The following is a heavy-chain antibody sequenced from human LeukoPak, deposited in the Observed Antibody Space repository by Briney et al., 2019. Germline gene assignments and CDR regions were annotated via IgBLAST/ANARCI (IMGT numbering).Heavy chain of an antibody. V-gene: IGHV1-2*02. Sequence: ASVKVSCKASGYTFTGYYMHWVRQAPGQGLEWMGWINPNSGGTNYAQKFQGRVTMTRDTSISTAYMEPSRLRSDDTAVYYCARGPVATIITDVPNWFDPWGQGTLVTVSS. J-gene: IGHJ5*02. CDR3: ARGPVATIITDVPNWFDP. CDR2: INPNSGGT. CDR1: GYTFTGYY. D-gene: IGHD5-12*01.